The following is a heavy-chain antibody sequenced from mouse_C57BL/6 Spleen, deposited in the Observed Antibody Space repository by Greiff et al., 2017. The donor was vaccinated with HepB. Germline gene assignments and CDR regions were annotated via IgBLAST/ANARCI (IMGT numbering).Heavy chain of an antibody. D-gene: IGHD6-1*01. CDR2: IYPGNSDT. V-gene: IGHV1-5*01. J-gene: IGHJ4*01. CDR3: TRVVGLGYAMDY. CDR1: GYTFTSYW. Sequence: EVQLQQSGTVLARPGASVKMSCKTSGYTFTSYWMHWVKQRPGQGLEWIGAIYPGNSDTSYNQKFKGKAKLTAVTSASTAYMELSSLTNEDSAVYYCTRVVGLGYAMDYWGQRTSVTVSS.